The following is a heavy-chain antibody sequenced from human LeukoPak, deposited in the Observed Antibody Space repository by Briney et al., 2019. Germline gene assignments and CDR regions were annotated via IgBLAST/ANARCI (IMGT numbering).Heavy chain of an antibody. V-gene: IGHV3-23*01. CDR2: ISGSGGST. D-gene: IGHD3-16*02. Sequence: PGGSLRLSCAASGFTFSSYAMSWVRQAPGKGLEWVSAISGSGGSTYYADSVKSRFTISRGNSKNTLYLQMNSLRAEDTAVYYCASTMITFGGVIARFDYWGQGTLVTVSS. J-gene: IGHJ4*02. CDR3: ASTMITFGGVIARFDY. CDR1: GFTFSSYA.